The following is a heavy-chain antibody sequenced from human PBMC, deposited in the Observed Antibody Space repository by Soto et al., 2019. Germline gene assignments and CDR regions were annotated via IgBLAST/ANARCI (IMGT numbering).Heavy chain of an antibody. V-gene: IGHV3-33*01. CDR2: IWYDGSNK. J-gene: IGHJ4*02. CDR1: EFNFSSFG. Sequence: RQSCAASEFNFSSFGMHWVHQAPGKGLEWVAVIWYDGSNKYYADSVKGRFTISRDNSKNTLYLQMNSLRAEDTAVYYCATIAAAASFYDYWGQGTLVTVSS. CDR3: ATIAAAASFYDY. D-gene: IGHD6-13*01.